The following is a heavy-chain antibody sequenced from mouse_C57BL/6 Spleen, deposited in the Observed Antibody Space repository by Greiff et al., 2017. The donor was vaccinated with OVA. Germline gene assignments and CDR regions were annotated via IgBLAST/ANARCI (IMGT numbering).Heavy chain of an antibody. CDR1: GFTFSSYA. CDR3: TRNDYDVGDFDY. V-gene: IGHV5-9-1*02. CDR2: ISSGGDYI. Sequence: EVMLVESGEGLVKPGGSLKLSCAASGFTFSSYAMSWVRQTPEKRLEWVAYISSGGDYIYYADTVKGRFTISRDNARNTLYLQMSSLKSEDTAMYYCTRNDYDVGDFDYWGQGTTLTVSS. J-gene: IGHJ2*01. D-gene: IGHD2-4*01.